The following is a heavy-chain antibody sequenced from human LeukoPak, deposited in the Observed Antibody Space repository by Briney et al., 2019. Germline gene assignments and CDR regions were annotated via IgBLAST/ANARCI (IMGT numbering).Heavy chain of an antibody. CDR2: IIPILGIA. CDR1: GGTFSSYA. Sequence: SAKVSCKASGGTFSSYAISWVRQAPGQGLEWMGRIIPILGIANYAQKFQGRVTITADKSTSTAYMELSSLRSEDTAVYYCAGRDCSGGSCYSRFYLFDYWGQGTLVTVSS. D-gene: IGHD2-15*01. CDR3: AGRDCSGGSCYSRFYLFDY. J-gene: IGHJ4*02. V-gene: IGHV1-69*04.